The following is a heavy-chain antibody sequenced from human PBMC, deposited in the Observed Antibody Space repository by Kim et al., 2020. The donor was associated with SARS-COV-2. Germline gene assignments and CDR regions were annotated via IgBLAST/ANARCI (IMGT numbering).Heavy chain of an antibody. D-gene: IGHD6-13*01. Sequence: GGSLRLSCAASGFTFSSYSMNWVRQAPGKGLEWVSSISSSSSYIYYADSVKGRFTISRDNAKNSLYLQMNSLRAEDTAVYYCARDYSSSWFFFDYWGQGTLVTVSS. CDR3: ARDYSSSWFFFDY. J-gene: IGHJ4*02. CDR2: ISSSSSYI. V-gene: IGHV3-21*01. CDR1: GFTFSSYS.